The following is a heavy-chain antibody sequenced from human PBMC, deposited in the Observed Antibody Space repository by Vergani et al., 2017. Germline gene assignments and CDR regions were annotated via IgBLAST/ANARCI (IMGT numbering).Heavy chain of an antibody. CDR2: ISWNSGSI. V-gene: IGHV3-9*01. CDR3: AKDMSYGPIYPDLPPHPLDY. Sequence: EVQLVESGGGLVQPGRSLRLSCAASGFTFDDYVMHWVRQAPGKGLEWVSGISWNSGSIGYADSVKGRFTISRDNAKNSLYLQMNSLRAEDTALYYCAKDMSYGPIYPDLPPHPLDYWGQGTLVTVSS. D-gene: IGHD3-10*01. J-gene: IGHJ4*02. CDR1: GFTFDDYV.